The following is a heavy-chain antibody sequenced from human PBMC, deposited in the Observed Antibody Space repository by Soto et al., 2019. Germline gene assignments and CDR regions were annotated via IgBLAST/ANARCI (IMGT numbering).Heavy chain of an antibody. Sequence: SVKVSCKASGGTFSSYTISWVRQAPGQGLEWMGRIIPILGIANYAQKFQGRVTITADKSTSTAYMELSSLRSEDTAVYYCARPPPVVPAAMDAFDIWGQGTMVTVSS. J-gene: IGHJ3*02. CDR1: GGTFSSYT. CDR2: IIPILGIA. V-gene: IGHV1-69*02. CDR3: ARPPPVVPAAMDAFDI. D-gene: IGHD2-2*01.